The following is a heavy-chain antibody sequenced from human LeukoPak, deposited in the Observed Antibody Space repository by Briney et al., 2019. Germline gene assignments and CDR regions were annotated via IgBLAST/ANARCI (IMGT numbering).Heavy chain of an antibody. CDR1: GFTFSSYS. J-gene: IGHJ4*02. CDR3: ARGGAYGANSDFDY. CDR2: ISSSSSYI. Sequence: GGSLRLSCAASGFTFSSYSMNWVRQAPGKGLEWVSSISSSSSYIYYADSVKGRFTISRDNAKNSLYLQMNSLRAEDTAVYYCARGGAYGANSDFDYWGQGTLVTVSS. D-gene: IGHD4-23*01. V-gene: IGHV3-21*01.